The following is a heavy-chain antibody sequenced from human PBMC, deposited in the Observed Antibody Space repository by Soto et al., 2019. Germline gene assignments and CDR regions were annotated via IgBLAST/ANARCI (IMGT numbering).Heavy chain of an antibody. J-gene: IGHJ4*02. Sequence: QVQLVESGRGVVQPGRSLRLSCAASGFTFSSYGMHWVRQAPGKGLEWVAVIWYDGSNKYYADSVKGRFTISRDNSKKTLYLQMNSLRAEDTAVYYCARGDCSSTSCYEFRYWGQGTLVTVSS. D-gene: IGHD2-2*01. V-gene: IGHV3-33*01. CDR2: IWYDGSNK. CDR1: GFTFSSYG. CDR3: ARGDCSSTSCYEFRY.